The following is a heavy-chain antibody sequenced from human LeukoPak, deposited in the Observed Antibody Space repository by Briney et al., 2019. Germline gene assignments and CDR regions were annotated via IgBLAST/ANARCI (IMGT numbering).Heavy chain of an antibody. CDR2: INPNSGGT. V-gene: IGHV1-2*02. CDR3: ARDGPGPSRSYIDY. J-gene: IGHJ4*02. Sequence: VASVKVSFKASGYTFTGYYIHWVRQAPGHGLEWMGWINPNSGGTNYAQNFQGRVTMTRDTSLTTAYMELSRLSSDDTAVYFCARDGPGPSRSYIDYWGLGTLVTVSS. CDR1: GYTFTGYY. D-gene: IGHD1-26*01.